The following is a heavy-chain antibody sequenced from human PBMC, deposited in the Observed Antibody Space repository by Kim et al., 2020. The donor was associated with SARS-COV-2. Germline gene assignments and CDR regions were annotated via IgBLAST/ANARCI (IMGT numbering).Heavy chain of an antibody. V-gene: IGHV1-46*01. CDR3: ARGGSSSWPTAYYFDY. J-gene: IGHJ4*02. D-gene: IGHD6-13*01. Sequence: KFRGRVTMTRDTSTSTVYMELSSLRSEDTAVYYCARGGSSSWPTAYYFDYWGQGTLVTVSS.